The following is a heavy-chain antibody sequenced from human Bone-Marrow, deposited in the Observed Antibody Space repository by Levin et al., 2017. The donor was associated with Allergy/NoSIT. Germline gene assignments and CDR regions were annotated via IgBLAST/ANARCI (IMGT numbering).Heavy chain of an antibody. J-gene: IGHJ3*02. V-gene: IGHV2-5*02. CDR1: GFSISTTGVG. CDR2: IYWDGGD. CDR3: AHERTDHSSALTETFDI. Sequence: SGPTLVKPTQTVTLTCALSGFSISTTGVGVAWIRQPPGKALEWIAGIYWDGGDRYSPSLETRLTITKDTSKNQVVLTMTNMDATDTGTYFCAHERTDHSSALTETFDIWGRGIMVTVSA. D-gene: IGHD5-24*01.